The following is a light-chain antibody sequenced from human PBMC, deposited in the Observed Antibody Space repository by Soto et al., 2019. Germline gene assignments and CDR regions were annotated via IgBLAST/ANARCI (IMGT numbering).Light chain of an antibody. CDR1: SSDVGKYDR. V-gene: IGLV2-18*02. J-gene: IGLJ1*01. CDR2: EVT. Sequence: QSVLTQSPSVSGSPGQSVTISCTGTSSDVGKYDRVSWYQQPPGTAPRLIMYEVTNRPSGVPARFSGSKSGNTASLTISGLQAEDEADYFCSSYTSASRYVFGAGTKVTVL. CDR3: SSYTSASRYV.